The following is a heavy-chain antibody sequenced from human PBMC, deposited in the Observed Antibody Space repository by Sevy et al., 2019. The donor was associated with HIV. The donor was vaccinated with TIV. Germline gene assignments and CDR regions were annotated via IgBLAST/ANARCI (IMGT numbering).Heavy chain of an antibody. Sequence: GGSLRLSCAASGFTFSSYGMHWVHQAPGKGLEWVAVISYDGSNKYYADSVKGRFTISRDNSKNTLYLQMNSLRAEDTAVYYCAQNGGSSGWYGGYWGQGTLVTVSS. CDR3: AQNGGSSGWYGGY. J-gene: IGHJ4*02. D-gene: IGHD6-19*01. V-gene: IGHV3-30*03. CDR2: ISYDGSNK. CDR1: GFTFSSYG.